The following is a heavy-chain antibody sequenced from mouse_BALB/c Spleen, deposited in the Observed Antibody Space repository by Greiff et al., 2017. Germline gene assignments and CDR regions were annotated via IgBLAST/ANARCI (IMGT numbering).Heavy chain of an antibody. CDR1: GYTFTSYY. J-gene: IGHJ2*01. CDR2: INPSNGGT. V-gene: IGHV1S81*02. Sequence: QVQLQQPGAELVKPGASVKLSCKASGYTFTSYYMYWVKQRPGQGLEWIGGINPSNGGTNFNEKFKSKATLTVDTSSSTAYMQLSSLTSEDSAVYYCTRTRLFDYWGQGTTLTVSS. CDR3: TRTRLFDY. D-gene: IGHD1-2*01.